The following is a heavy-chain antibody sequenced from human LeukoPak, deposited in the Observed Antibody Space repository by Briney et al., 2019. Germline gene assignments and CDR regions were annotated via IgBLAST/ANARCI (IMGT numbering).Heavy chain of an antibody. V-gene: IGHV3-23*01. Sequence: QPGGSLRLSCAASGFTFSDYAMSWVRQAPGKGLEWVSAVTGSGGNTYYADSVKGRFTISKDTSKNTLYLQMNSLRAEDTAVYYCARTPLSSGTNYCSGGRCYNYYYYYGMDVWGQGTTVTVSS. CDR3: ARTPLSSGTNYCSGGRCYNYYYYYGMDV. CDR2: VTGSGGNT. J-gene: IGHJ6*02. D-gene: IGHD2-15*01. CDR1: GFTFSDYA.